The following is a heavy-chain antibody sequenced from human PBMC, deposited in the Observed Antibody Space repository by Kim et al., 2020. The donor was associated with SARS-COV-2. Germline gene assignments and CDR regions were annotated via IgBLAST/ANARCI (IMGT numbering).Heavy chain of an antibody. CDR1: GYTFTSYG. Sequence: ASVKVSCKASGYTFTSYGISWVRQAPGQGLEWMGWISAYNGNTNYAQKLQGRVTMTTDTSTSTAYMELRSLRSDDTAVYYCARASVYDIRIPRWNDPADYWGQGTLVTVSS. CDR2: ISAYNGNT. V-gene: IGHV1-18*01. J-gene: IGHJ4*02. D-gene: IGHD3-9*01. CDR3: ARASVYDIRIPRWNDPADY.